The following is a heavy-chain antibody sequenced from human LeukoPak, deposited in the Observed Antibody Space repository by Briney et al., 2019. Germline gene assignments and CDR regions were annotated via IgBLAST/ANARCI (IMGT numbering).Heavy chain of an antibody. D-gene: IGHD3-3*01. J-gene: IGHJ5*02. CDR1: GYTFTSYG. Sequence: ASVKVSCKASGYTFTSYGISWVRQAPGQGLEWMGWISAYNGNANYAQKLQGRVTVTTDTSTSTAYMELRSLRSDDTAVYYCARGSLEWSYNWFDPWGQGTLVTVSS. V-gene: IGHV1-18*01. CDR3: ARGSLEWSYNWFDP. CDR2: ISAYNGNA.